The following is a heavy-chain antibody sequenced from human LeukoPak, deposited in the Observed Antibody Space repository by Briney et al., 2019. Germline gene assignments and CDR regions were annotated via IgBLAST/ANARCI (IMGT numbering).Heavy chain of an antibody. D-gene: IGHD3-3*01. V-gene: IGHV4-34*01. CDR3: ARLVRFLEWFGGMDWFDP. Sequence: SETLSLTCAVYGGSFSGYYWSWIRQPPGKGREWIGEINHSGSTNYNPSLKSRVTISVDTSKNQFSLKLSSVTAADTAVYYCARLVRFLEWFGGMDWFDPWGQGTLVTVSS. J-gene: IGHJ5*02. CDR1: GGSFSGYY. CDR2: INHSGST.